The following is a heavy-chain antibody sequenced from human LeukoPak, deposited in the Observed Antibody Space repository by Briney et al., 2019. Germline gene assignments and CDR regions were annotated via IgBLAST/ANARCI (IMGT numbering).Heavy chain of an antibody. Sequence: SETLSLTCTVSGGSISSYYWSWIRQPPGKGLEWIGYIYYSGSTNYNLSLKSRVTISVDTSKNQFSLKLSSVTAADTAVYYCARGNTVTYFDYWGQGTLVTVSS. CDR2: IYYSGST. CDR3: ARGNTVTYFDY. D-gene: IGHD4-17*01. V-gene: IGHV4-59*01. CDR1: GGSISSYY. J-gene: IGHJ4*02.